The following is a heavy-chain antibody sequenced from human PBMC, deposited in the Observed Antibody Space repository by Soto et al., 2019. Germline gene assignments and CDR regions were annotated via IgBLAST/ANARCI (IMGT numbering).Heavy chain of an antibody. CDR2: INAGNSDT. CDR1: GYTFTSYY. CDR3: ARDAPPADY. J-gene: IGHJ4*02. V-gene: IGHV1-3*01. Sequence: ASVKVSCKASGYTFTSYYMHWVRQAPGQGLEWMGWINAGNSDTKYSQKFQGRVTITSDTSASTAYMELSSLRSEDTAVYYCARDAPPADYWGQGTLVTVSS.